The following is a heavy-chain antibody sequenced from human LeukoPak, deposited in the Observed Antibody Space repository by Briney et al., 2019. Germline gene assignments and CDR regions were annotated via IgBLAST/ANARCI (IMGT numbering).Heavy chain of an antibody. CDR2: IIPIFGTA. D-gene: IGHD2-2*02. Sequence: SVKVSCKASGGTFSSYAISWVRQAPGQGLEWMGGIIPIFGTANYAQKFQGRVTTTTDESTSTAYMELSSLRSEDTAVYYCAGGICSSTSCYTQDYWGQGTLDTVSS. CDR1: GGTFSSYA. V-gene: IGHV1-69*05. J-gene: IGHJ4*02. CDR3: AGGICSSTSCYTQDY.